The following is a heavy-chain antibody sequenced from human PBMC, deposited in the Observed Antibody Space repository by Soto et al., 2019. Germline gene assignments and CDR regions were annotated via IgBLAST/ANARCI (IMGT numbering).Heavy chain of an antibody. Sequence: QVQLQESGPGLVKPSQTLSLTCTVSGGSISSGGYYWSWIRQHPGKGLEWIGYIYYSGSTYYNPSLRSRVTISVATSKNQFSLKLSSVTAADTAVYYCARVGHDYSNPYDWANWFDPWGQGTLVTVSS. CDR1: GGSISSGGYY. CDR3: ARVGHDYSNPYDWANWFDP. V-gene: IGHV4-31*03. CDR2: IYYSGST. J-gene: IGHJ5*02. D-gene: IGHD4-4*01.